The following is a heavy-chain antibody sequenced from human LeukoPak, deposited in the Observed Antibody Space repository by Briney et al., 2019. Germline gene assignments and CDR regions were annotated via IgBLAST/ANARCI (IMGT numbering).Heavy chain of an antibody. CDR1: GFTFSSYA. D-gene: IGHD2-2*01. V-gene: IGHV3-30-3*01. Sequence: PGRSLRLSCAASGFTFSSYAMHWVRQAPGKGLEWVAVISYDGSNKYYADSVKGRFTISRDNSKNTLYLQMNSLRAEDTAVYYCARGAGTKQLLAGYYYYGMDVWGQGTTVTVSS. CDR3: ARGAGTKQLLAGYYYYGMDV. J-gene: IGHJ6*02. CDR2: ISYDGSNK.